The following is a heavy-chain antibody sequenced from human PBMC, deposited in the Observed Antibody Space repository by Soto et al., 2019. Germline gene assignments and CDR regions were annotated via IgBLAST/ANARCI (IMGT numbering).Heavy chain of an antibody. CDR1: GYIFTAYS. CDR2: VNPSGGST. Sequence: QVQLVQSGAEVKKPGASVKVSCKASGYIFTAYSMHWVRQAPGQGLEWMGVVNPSGGSTNYAQKFQGRTTMTTETSTSTVYTDFSSLTSEDTAVYYCAREENCSDGICYSEYFQRWGQGTLVTVSS. J-gene: IGHJ1*01. CDR3: AREENCSDGICYSEYFQR. D-gene: IGHD2-15*01. V-gene: IGHV1-46*01.